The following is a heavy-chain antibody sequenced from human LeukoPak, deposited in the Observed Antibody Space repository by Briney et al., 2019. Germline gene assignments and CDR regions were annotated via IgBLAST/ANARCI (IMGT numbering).Heavy chain of an antibody. D-gene: IGHD3-16*01. V-gene: IGHV3-74*01. J-gene: IGHJ4*02. CDR3: TRGGVDY. CDR2: INSDGSTT. CDR1: GFTFSNYW. Sequence: PGGSLRLSCAASGFTFSNYWMHWVRQAPGKGLVWVSRINSDGSTTTYADSVKGRFTISRDNAKNTLYLQMNSLRAEDTAAYYCTRGGVDYWGQGTLVTVSS.